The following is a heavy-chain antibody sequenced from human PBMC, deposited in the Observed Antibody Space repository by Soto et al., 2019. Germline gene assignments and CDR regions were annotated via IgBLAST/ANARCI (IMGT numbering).Heavy chain of an antibody. J-gene: IGHJ4*02. CDR1: GGSVSGGSYY. CDR2: MYFTGTT. D-gene: IGHD2-2*01. CDR3: ARGAAAGGTDY. V-gene: IGHV4-61*01. Sequence: QVQLQESGPGLVKPSETLSLTCTVSGGSVSGGSYYWSWIRQPPGKGLEWIGYMYFTGTTNYNPSLKTRDTISVDTSKNQLSLKLSSVTAADTAVYYCARGAAAGGTDYWGQGTLVTVSS.